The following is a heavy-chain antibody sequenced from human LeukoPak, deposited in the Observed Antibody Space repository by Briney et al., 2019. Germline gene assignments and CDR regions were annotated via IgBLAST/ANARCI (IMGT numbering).Heavy chain of an antibody. V-gene: IGHV3-7*01. J-gene: IGHJ4*02. Sequence: GGSLRLSCAASGFTFSSYWMSWVRQAPGKGLEWVANIKQDGSEKYYVDSVKGRFTISRDNAKNSLYLQMNSLRAEDTAVYYCARGTVLLWFGEFPIDYWGQGTLVTVSS. CDR3: ARGTVLLWFGEFPIDY. D-gene: IGHD3-10*01. CDR2: IKQDGSEK. CDR1: GFTFSSYW.